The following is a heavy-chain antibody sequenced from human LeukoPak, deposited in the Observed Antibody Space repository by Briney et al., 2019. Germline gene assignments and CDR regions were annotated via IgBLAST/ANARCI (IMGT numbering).Heavy chain of an antibody. J-gene: IGHJ4*02. CDR3: AHGGNSGSYSEH. Sequence: SDTLSLTCTVSGDSISRDYWTWIRRPAGKGLEWIGRFYTSGSTDYNPSLESRVSISVDTSKNQFSLKLSSVTAADTAMYYCAHGGNSGSYSEHWGQGILVTVSS. V-gene: IGHV4-4*07. D-gene: IGHD1-26*01. CDR1: GDSISRDY. CDR2: FYTSGST.